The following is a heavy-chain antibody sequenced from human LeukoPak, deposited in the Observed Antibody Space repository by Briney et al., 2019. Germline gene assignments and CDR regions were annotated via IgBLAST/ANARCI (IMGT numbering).Heavy chain of an antibody. V-gene: IGHV3-23*01. CDR1: GFTFSSYA. Sequence: GGSLRLSCAASGFTFSSYAMSWVRQAPGKGLEWVSAISGSGGSTYYADSVKGRFTISRDNSKNTLYLQMNSLRAGDTAVYYCASALDWGLFYGMDVWGQGTTVTVSS. CDR3: ASALDWGLFYGMDV. J-gene: IGHJ6*02. D-gene: IGHD3/OR15-3a*01. CDR2: ISGSGGST.